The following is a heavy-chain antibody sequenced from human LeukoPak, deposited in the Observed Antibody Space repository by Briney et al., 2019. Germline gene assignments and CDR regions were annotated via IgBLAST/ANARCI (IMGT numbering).Heavy chain of an antibody. CDR2: IFYSGST. Sequence: SETLSLTCTVSGDSVSNYYWTWTRQPPGRGLEWIGYIFYSGSTNFNPSLKSRVTMSIDTSKNQFSLKLSSVTAADTAVYHCARGPDYGDHQRPDYYYFGMDVWGKGTTVTVSS. CDR3: ARGPDYGDHQRPDYYYFGMDV. V-gene: IGHV4-59*02. D-gene: IGHD4-17*01. CDR1: GDSVSNYY. J-gene: IGHJ6*04.